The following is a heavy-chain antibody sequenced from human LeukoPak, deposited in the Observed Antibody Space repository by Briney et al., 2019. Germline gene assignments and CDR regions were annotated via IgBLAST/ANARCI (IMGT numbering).Heavy chain of an antibody. CDR2: VSSCNSYK. CDR1: GFTFSTYT. CDR3: AKDMGVRTFDY. J-gene: IGHJ4*02. D-gene: IGHD3-10*01. Sequence: PGGSLRLSCAASGFTFSTYTMNWLRQTPGKGLEWVSSVSSCNSYKYYADSVKGRFTISRDNSKNTLYLQMNSLRAEDTAVYHCAKDMGVRTFDYWGQGTLVTVSS. V-gene: IGHV3-21*01.